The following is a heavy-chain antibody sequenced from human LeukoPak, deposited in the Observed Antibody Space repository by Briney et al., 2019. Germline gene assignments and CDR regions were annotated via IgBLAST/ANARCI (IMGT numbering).Heavy chain of an antibody. Sequence: ASVKVSCKTSGYTFTSYGITWVRQAPGQGLEWMGWISVYSGNTNYAQSLQGRITMTTDTSTSTAYMELRSLRSDDTAVYYCARDLDTWRYYYYMDVWGKGTTVTVSS. CDR3: ARDLDTWRYYYYMDV. V-gene: IGHV1-18*01. CDR2: ISVYSGNT. D-gene: IGHD5-18*01. J-gene: IGHJ6*03. CDR1: GYTFTSYG.